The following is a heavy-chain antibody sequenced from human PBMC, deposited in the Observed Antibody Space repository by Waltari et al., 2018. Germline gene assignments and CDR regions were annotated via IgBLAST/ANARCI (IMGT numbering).Heavy chain of an antibody. Sequence: QVQLVQSGAEVKKPGSSVKVSCKASGGTFSSYAISWVRQATGQGLEWMGGIIPIFGTANYAQNCNGSVTITSEHSTITASSKLSSLRSEDTAVYDCARSRDPCIATAGDLCAEYIHLWGQGTRVTVSS. V-gene: IGHV1-69*05. CDR1: GGTFSSYA. D-gene: IGHD6-13*01. CDR3: ARSRDPCIATAGDLCAEYIHL. J-gene: IGHJ1*01. CDR2: IIPIFGTA.